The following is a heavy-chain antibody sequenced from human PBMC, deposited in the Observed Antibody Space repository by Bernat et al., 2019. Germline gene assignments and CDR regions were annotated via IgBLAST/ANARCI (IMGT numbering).Heavy chain of an antibody. J-gene: IGHJ6*02. CDR2: IKQDGSEK. CDR1: GFTFSSYW. Sequence: EVQLVESGGGLVQPGGSLRLSCAASGFTFSSYWMSWVRQAPGKGLEWVANIKQDGSEKYYVGSGKGRFTISRDNAKNSLDLQMNSLGAEDTAVYYCARCGYCSGGSCYFSHYYGMDVWGQGTTVTVSS. CDR3: ARCGYCSGGSCYFSHYYGMDV. D-gene: IGHD2-15*01. V-gene: IGHV3-7*03.